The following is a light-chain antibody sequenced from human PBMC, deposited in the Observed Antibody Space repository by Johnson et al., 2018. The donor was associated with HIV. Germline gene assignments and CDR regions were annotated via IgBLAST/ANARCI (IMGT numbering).Light chain of an antibody. CDR1: SSNIGNNY. V-gene: IGLV1-51*01. CDR3: GTWDSSLSSGLYV. Sequence: QSVLTQPPSVSAAPGQKVTISCSGSSSNIGNNYVSWYQQVPGTAPKLLIYDNNKRPSGIPDRFSGSKSGTSATPGITGLQTGDEADYYCGTWDSSLSSGLYVLGTGTKVTVL. CDR2: DNN. J-gene: IGLJ1*01.